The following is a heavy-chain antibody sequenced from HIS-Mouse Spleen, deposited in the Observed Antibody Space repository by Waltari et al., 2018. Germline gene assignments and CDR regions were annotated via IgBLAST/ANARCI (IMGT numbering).Heavy chain of an antibody. CDR3: ARAYYYGSGSYYKGYFDY. J-gene: IGHJ4*02. CDR1: GGSISSSSYY. CDR2: IYYSGST. Sequence: QLQLQESGPGLVKPSETLSLTCTVSGGSISSSSYYWGWLRQPPGKGLEWIGSIYYSGSTYYNPSLKSRVIISVDTSKNQFSLKLSSVTAADTAVYYCARAYYYGSGSYYKGYFDYWGQGTLVTVSS. D-gene: IGHD3-10*01. V-gene: IGHV4-39*07.